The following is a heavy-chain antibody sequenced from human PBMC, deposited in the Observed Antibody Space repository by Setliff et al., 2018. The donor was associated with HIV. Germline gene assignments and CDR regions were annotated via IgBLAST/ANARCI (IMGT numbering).Heavy chain of an antibody. D-gene: IGHD2-2*01. J-gene: IGHJ3*01. V-gene: IGHV4-59*11. Sequence: PSETLSLTCTVSRDSINGHWWSWIRQPPGKGLEWTGSIHYSGITHYNPSLKSRLTMSVDTSKNHVSLKLSSVTAADTAVYYCARHNCGTTACYGVVVWGQGTMVTVSS. CDR2: IHYSGIT. CDR3: ARHNCGTTACYGVVV. CDR1: RDSINGHW.